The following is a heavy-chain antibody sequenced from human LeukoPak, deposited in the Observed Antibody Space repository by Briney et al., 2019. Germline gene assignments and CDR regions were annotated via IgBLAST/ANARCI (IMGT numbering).Heavy chain of an antibody. CDR1: GFTFSSYW. CDR2: INSDGSTT. CDR3: AELGITMIGGV. D-gene: IGHD3-10*02. J-gene: IGHJ6*04. Sequence: GGSLRLSCAAYGFTFSSYWMHWVRQAPGKGLVWVSRINSDGSTTSSAYSVKGRVTISRDNAKNSLYLQMNSLRAEDTAVYYCAELGITMIGGVWGKGTTVTISS. V-gene: IGHV3-74*01.